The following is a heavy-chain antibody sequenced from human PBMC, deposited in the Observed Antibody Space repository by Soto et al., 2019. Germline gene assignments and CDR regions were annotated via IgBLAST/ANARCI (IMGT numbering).Heavy chain of an antibody. CDR2: ISYDGSNK. CDR1: GFTFSSYA. Sequence: LRLSCAASGFTFSSYAMHWVRQAPGKGLEWVAVISYDGSNKYYADSVKGRFTISRDNSKNTLYLQMNSLRAEDTAVYYCARGSGWYREYFDYWGQGTLVTVSS. CDR3: ARGSGWYREYFDY. D-gene: IGHD6-19*01. V-gene: IGHV3-30-3*01. J-gene: IGHJ4*02.